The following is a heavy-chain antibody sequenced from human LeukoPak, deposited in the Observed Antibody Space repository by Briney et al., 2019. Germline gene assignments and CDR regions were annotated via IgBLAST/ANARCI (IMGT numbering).Heavy chain of an antibody. J-gene: IGHJ2*01. CDR1: GFTFSSYS. Sequence: GGSLRLSCAASGFTFSSYSMNWVRQAPGKGLEWVSSNSRSGGYIYHADSVKGRFTISRDNAKNSLYLQMNSLRAEDTAVYYCARGGIAAAGTVYWYFDLWGRGTLVTVSS. CDR2: NSRSGGYI. D-gene: IGHD6-13*01. CDR3: ARGGIAAAGTVYWYFDL. V-gene: IGHV3-21*01.